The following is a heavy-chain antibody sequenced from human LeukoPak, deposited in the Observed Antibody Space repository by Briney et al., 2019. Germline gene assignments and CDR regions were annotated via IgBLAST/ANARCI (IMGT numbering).Heavy chain of an antibody. V-gene: IGHV3-53*01. J-gene: IGHJ3*01. CDR1: GFTVRSHV. Sequence: PGGSLRLSCAVSGFTVRSHVMAWVRQAPGKGLEWVSVLDTGGATHYADSVKGRFTISRDNTWNTLFLQMNSLRDEDTAVYYCAREFRDAFDVWGQGTRVTVSS. CDR3: AREFRDAFDV. D-gene: IGHD3-10*01. CDR2: LDTGGAT.